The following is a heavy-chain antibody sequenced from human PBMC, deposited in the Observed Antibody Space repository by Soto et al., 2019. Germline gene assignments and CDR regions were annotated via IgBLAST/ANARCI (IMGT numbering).Heavy chain of an antibody. CDR2: ISGSGGST. Sequence: GGSLRLSCAASGFTFSSYAMSWVRQAPGKGREWVSAISGSGGSTYYADSVKGRSTISRDNSKNTLYLQMNSLRAEDTAVYYCAKDPGGYSSSWFSYWGQGTLVTVSS. D-gene: IGHD6-13*01. J-gene: IGHJ4*02. V-gene: IGHV3-23*01. CDR1: GFTFSSYA. CDR3: AKDPGGYSSSWFSY.